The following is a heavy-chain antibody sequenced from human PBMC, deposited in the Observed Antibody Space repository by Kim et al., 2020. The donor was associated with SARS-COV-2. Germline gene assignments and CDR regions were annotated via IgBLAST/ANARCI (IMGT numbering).Heavy chain of an antibody. Sequence: GGSLRLSCAASGFTFSNAWMSWVRQAPGKGLEWVGRIKSKTDGGTTDYAAPVKGRFTISRDDSKNTLYLQMNSLKTEDTAVYYCTTTVSNYYYYGMDVWGQGTTVTVSS. CDR1: GFTFSNAW. D-gene: IGHD4-17*01. CDR2: IKSKTDGGTT. J-gene: IGHJ6*02. V-gene: IGHV3-15*01. CDR3: TTTVSNYYYYGMDV.